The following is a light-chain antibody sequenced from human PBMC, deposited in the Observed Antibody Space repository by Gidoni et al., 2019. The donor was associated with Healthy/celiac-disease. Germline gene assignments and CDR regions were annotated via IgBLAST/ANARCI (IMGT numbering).Light chain of an antibody. CDR1: QRVSSY. V-gene: IGKV3-11*01. J-gene: IGKJ1*01. CDR2: DAS. CDR3: QQRSNWPRT. Sequence: DIVLTQSPATLSLSPGERATLSCRASQRVSSYLAWYQQKPGQAPRLLLYDASNRATGIPARFSGSGSGTDFTLTISSLEPEDFAVYYCQQRSNWPRTFGQGTKVEIK.